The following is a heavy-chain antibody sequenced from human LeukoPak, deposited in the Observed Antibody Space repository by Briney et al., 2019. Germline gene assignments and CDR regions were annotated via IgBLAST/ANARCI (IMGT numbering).Heavy chain of an antibody. CDR1: GYSISSGYY. D-gene: IGHD2-2*01. CDR3: ARQSLGYCSSTSCGKAFDI. CDR2: IYHSGST. J-gene: IGHJ3*02. Sequence: SETLSLTCAVSGYSISSGYYWGWIRQPPGKGLEWIGSIYHSGSTYYNPSLKSRVTISVDTSKNQFSLKLSSVTAADTAVYYCARQSLGYCSSTSCGKAFDIWGQGTMVTVSS. V-gene: IGHV4-38-2*01.